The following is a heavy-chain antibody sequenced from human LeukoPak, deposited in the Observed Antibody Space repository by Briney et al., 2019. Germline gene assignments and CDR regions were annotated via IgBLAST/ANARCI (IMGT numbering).Heavy chain of an antibody. CDR2: ISAYNGNT. J-gene: IGHJ4*02. CDR1: GYTFTSYG. CDR3: ARDISKASGSYPDFDY. V-gene: IGHV1-18*01. Sequence: GASVKVSCKASGYTFTSYGISWVRQAPGQGLEWMGWISAYNGNTNYAQKLQGRVTMTTDTSTSTAYMELRSLRSDDTAVYYCARDISKASGSYPDFDYWGQGTLVTVSS. D-gene: IGHD1-26*01.